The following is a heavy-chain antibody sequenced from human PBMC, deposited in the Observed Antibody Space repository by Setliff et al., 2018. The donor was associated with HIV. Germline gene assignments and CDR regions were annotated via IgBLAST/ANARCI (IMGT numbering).Heavy chain of an antibody. D-gene: IGHD3-3*01. CDR3: ARANFWSGYYGY. V-gene: IGHV4-59*11. J-gene: IGHJ4*02. CDR2: IHYSGSS. Sequence: SETLSLTCTVSGGSITGHYWSWIRQPPGKGLEWIGYIHYSGSSNYNPSLKSRVSISVDTSKKQVSLKLSSVTAADTAVYYCARANFWSGYYGYWGQGTLVTVSS. CDR1: GGSITGHY.